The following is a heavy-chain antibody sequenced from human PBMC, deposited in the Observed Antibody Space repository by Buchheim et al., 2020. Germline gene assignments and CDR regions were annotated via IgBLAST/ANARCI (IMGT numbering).Heavy chain of an antibody. CDR3: ARRSNQLRIANECYYYMDV. CDR2: IYPGDSNT. J-gene: IGHJ6*03. D-gene: IGHD2-2*01. CDR1: GYRFTSYW. V-gene: IGHV5-51*01. Sequence: EVQLVQSGAEVKKPGESLKISCTGSGYRFTSYWIAWVRQMPGKGLEWMGIIYPGDSNTRYNPSFQGLVTISADKSINTAYLQWSSLQASDTAMYYCARRSNQLRIANECYYYMDVWGKGTT.